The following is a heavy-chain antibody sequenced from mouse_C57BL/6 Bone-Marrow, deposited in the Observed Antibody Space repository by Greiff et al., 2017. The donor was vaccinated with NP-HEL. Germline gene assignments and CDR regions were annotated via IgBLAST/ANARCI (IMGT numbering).Heavy chain of an antibody. D-gene: IGHD2-4*01. CDR1: GFTFSSYA. J-gene: IGHJ4*01. V-gene: IGHV5-4*01. Sequence: EVQGVESGGGLVKPGGSLKLSCAASGFTFSSYAMSWVRQTPEKRLEWVATISDGGSYTYYPDNVKGRFTISRDNAKNNLYLQMSHLKSEDTAMYYCAREIYYDYDGDYAMDYWGQGTSVTVSS. CDR2: ISDGGSYT. CDR3: AREIYYDYDGDYAMDY.